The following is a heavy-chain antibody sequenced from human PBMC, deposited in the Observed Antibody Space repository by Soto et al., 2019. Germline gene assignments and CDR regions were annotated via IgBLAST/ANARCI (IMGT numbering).Heavy chain of an antibody. Sequence: QLQLQESGSGLVKPSQTLSLTCAVSGGSISSGTYSWNWIRQPPGEGLEWIGYIFHSGHTYYNPSLKSRVTISIDTSKNQFSLKLSSVTAADTAVYYCVRDGDYYDSAGYLTIWGQGTMVTVSS. CDR3: VRDGDYYDSAGYLTI. J-gene: IGHJ3*02. D-gene: IGHD3-22*01. V-gene: IGHV4-30-2*01. CDR1: GGSISSGTYS. CDR2: IFHSGHT.